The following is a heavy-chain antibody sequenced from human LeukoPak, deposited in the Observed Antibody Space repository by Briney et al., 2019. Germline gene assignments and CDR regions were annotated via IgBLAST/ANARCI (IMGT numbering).Heavy chain of an antibody. CDR3: ARSSGYVWFDP. J-gene: IGHJ5*02. Sequence: SQTLSLTCAVSGGSISSGGYSWSWIRQPPGKGLEWIGYIYHSGSTYYNPSLKSRVTISVDRSKNQFSPKLSSVTAADTAVYYCARSSGYVWFDPWGQGTLVTVSS. CDR2: IYHSGST. V-gene: IGHV4-30-2*01. D-gene: IGHD5-12*01. CDR1: GGSISSGGYS.